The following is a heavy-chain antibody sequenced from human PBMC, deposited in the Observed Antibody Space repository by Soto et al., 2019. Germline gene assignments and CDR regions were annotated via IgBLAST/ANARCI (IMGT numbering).Heavy chain of an antibody. CDR2: FDPEDGET. V-gene: IGHV1-24*01. CDR3: ATDLGYCSGGSCYSYRAFDL. D-gene: IGHD2-15*01. Sequence: ASVKVSCKVSGYTLTELSMHWVRQAPGKGLEWMGGFDPEDGETIYAQKFQGRVTMTEDTSTDTAYMELSSLRSEDTAVYYCATDLGYCSGGSCYSYRAFDLWGRGTLVTVSS. CDR1: GYTLTELS. J-gene: IGHJ2*01.